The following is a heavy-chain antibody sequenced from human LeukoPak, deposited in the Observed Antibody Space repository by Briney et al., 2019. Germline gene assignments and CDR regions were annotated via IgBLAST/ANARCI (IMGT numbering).Heavy chain of an antibody. V-gene: IGHV3-66*01. CDR1: GFTVSSNY. D-gene: IGHD1-1*01. J-gene: IGHJ3*02. Sequence: PGGSLRLSCVASGFTVSSNYMRWVRQAPGKGLEGISLIYIAGNTYSADSVKGRFTISRDDSKNTQYLQMNSLRAEDTATYYCARDFSNWKGALDIWGQGTMVTVS. CDR3: ARDFSNWKGALDI. CDR2: IYIAGNT.